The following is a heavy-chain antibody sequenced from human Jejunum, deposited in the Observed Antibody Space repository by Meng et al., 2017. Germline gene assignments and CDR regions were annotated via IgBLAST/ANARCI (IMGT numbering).Heavy chain of an antibody. CDR3: ARDRWGTLAIFGDGLDV. J-gene: IGHJ6*02. CDR1: GFTFSTYG. D-gene: IGHD3-3*01. CDR2: ISGSGSTI. V-gene: IGHV3-48*03. Sequence: GESLKISCTASGFTFSTYGMDWVRQAPGKGLEWVSYISGSGSTIYYADSVKGRCTISRDNAKNSLYLQLNSLRPDDTAIYYCARDRWGTLAIFGDGLDVWGQGTTVTVSS.